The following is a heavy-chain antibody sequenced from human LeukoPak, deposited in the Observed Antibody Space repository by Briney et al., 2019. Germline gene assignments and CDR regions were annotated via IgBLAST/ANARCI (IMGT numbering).Heavy chain of an antibody. J-gene: IGHJ5*02. CDR1: GFTFSTYW. CDR2: IKKDGSEK. V-gene: IGHV3-7*01. CDR3: AREGGSGWYSGWFDP. Sequence: GGSLRLSCAASGFTFSTYWMSWVRQAPGKGLEWVANIKKDGSEKKHVDSVKGRFTISRDNAKNSLYLQMNSLRAEDTAVYYCAREGGSGWYSGWFDPWGQGTLVTVSS. D-gene: IGHD6-19*01.